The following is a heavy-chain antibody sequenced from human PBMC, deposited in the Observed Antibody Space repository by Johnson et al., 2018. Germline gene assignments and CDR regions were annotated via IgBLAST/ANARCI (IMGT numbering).Heavy chain of an antibody. J-gene: IGHJ6*03. CDR2: ISYDGSNK. Sequence: VQLLESGGGVVQPGRSLRLSCAASGFTFSSYGMHWVRQAPGKGLEWVAVISYDGSNKYYADSVTGRFTISRDNSKNTLYLQMNSLRAEDTVVYYCAKDNTYYMDVWGKGTTVTVS. V-gene: IGHV3-30*18. CDR1: GFTFSSYG. CDR3: AKDNTYYMDV.